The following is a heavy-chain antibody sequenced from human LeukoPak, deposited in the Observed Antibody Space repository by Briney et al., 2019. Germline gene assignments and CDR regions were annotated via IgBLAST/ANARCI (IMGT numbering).Heavy chain of an antibody. J-gene: IGHJ4*02. CDR1: GGSISSYY. D-gene: IGHD3-22*01. V-gene: IGHV4-38-2*02. CDR3: ARDQTAYYYDSSGYPFDY. CDR2: IYHSGST. Sequence: SETLSLTCTVSGGSISSYYWSWIRQPPGKGLEWIGSIYHSGSTYYNPSLKSRVTISVDTSKNQFSLKLSSVTAADTAVYYCARDQTAYYYDSSGYPFDYWGQGTQVTVSS.